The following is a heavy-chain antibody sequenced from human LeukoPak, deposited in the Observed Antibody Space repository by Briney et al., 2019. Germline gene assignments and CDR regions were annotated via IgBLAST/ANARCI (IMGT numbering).Heavy chain of an antibody. CDR1: GYIFTSRG. J-gene: IGHJ6*02. D-gene: IGHD6-19*01. CDR2: ISAYNGNT. V-gene: IGHV1-18*01. Sequence: ASVKVSCKASGYIFTSRGITWVRQAPGQGLEWMGWISAYNGNTNYAQNVQGRVTVTRDTSTSTAYMELRSLRSDDTAVYFCARDLRGAAVEGTTRGMDVWGQGTTVTVSS. CDR3: ARDLRGAAVEGTTRGMDV.